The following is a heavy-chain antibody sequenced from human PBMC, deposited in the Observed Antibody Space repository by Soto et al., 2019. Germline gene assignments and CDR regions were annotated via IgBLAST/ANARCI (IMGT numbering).Heavy chain of an antibody. CDR1: GGSISSYY. CDR2: IYYSGST. CDR3: AGPGRDGYNRY. Sequence: SEILSLTCTVSGGSISSYYWSWIRQPPGKGLEWIGYIYYSGSTNYNPSLKSRVTISVDTSKNQFSLKLSSVTAADTAVYYCAGPGRDGYNRYWGQGTLVTVSS. D-gene: IGHD5-12*01. V-gene: IGHV4-59*01. J-gene: IGHJ4*02.